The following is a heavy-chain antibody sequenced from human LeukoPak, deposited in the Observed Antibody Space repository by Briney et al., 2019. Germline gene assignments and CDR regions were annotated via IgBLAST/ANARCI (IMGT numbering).Heavy chain of an antibody. CDR1: GYTFTGYY. J-gene: IGHJ4*02. CDR2: INPNSGGT. CDR3: ARQAAARPGPIDY. V-gene: IGHV1-2*02. Sequence: ASVKVSCKASGYTFTGYYMYWVRQAPGQGLEWMGWINPNSGGTNYAQKFQGRVTMTRDTSISTAYMELSRLRSDDTAVYYCARQAAARPGPIDYWGQGTLVTVSP. D-gene: IGHD2-2*01.